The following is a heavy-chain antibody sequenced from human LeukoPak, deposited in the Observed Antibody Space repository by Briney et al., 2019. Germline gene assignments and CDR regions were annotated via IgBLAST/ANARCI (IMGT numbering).Heavy chain of an antibody. J-gene: IGHJ4*02. CDR3: ARLVTLLDFDY. V-gene: IGHV3-48*01. D-gene: IGHD4-23*01. CDR2: ISSSSSTI. Sequence: GGSLRLSCAASGFTFSSYSMNWVRQAPGKGLEWVSYISSSSSTIYYADSVKGRFTISRDKAKNSLYLQMNSLRAEDTAVYYCARLVTLLDFDYWGQGTLVTVSS. CDR1: GFTFSSYS.